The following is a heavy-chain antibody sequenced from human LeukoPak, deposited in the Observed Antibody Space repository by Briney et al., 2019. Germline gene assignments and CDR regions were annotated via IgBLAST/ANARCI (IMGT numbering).Heavy chain of an antibody. CDR3: ARVLYGSGSYYHPNYYYYGMDV. V-gene: IGHV1-69*04. J-gene: IGHJ6*02. CDR1: GGTFNISP. CDR2: IIPILGIA. D-gene: IGHD3-10*01. Sequence: SVKVSYKASGGTFNISPIPWVRQAPGQGLEWMGRIIPILGIANYAQKFQGRVTITADKSTSTADMELSSLRSEDTAVYYCARVLYGSGSYYHPNYYYYGMDVWGQGTTVTVSS.